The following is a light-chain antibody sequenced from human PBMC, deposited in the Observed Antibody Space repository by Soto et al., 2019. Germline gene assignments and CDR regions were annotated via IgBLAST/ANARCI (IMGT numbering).Light chain of an antibody. CDR1: QSVSSSY. V-gene: IGKV3-20*01. Sequence: EIVLTQSPGTLSLSQGERATLSCRASQSVSSSYLAWYQQKPGQAPRLLIYGASTRATGIPARFSGSGSGTEFALTISSLQSEDFAVYYCHQYGGPPRTFGQGTKVDI. J-gene: IGKJ1*01. CDR3: HQYGGPPRT. CDR2: GAS.